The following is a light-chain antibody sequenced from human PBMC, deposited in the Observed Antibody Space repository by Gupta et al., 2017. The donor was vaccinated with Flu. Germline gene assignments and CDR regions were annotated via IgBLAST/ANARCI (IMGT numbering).Light chain of an antibody. CDR3: SSVASTDTWF. Sequence: QSALPQPRSVSAPPFPAVTISFTVTTSDVGGYNYVSWYQQYPAKPPNLIIYDVNKRTAGVPGRFSASKAGSAASLTISVLREDEDADYYCSSVASTDTWFFGAGTRLTVL. CDR2: DVN. CDR1: TSDVGGYNY. V-gene: IGLV2-11*01. J-gene: IGLJ2*01.